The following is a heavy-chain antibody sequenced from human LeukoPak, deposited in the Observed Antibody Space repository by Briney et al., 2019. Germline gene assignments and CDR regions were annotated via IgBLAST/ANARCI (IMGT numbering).Heavy chain of an antibody. V-gene: IGHV1-69*02. D-gene: IGHD2-2*01. CDR2: IITIRSIT. CDR1: GCTFSSYT. J-gene: IGHJ4*02. Sequence: PVASLKLSCTASGCTFSSYTISWVRQAPGQGLEWMATIITIRSITNYAHSVKGRFTISTDKSKNTPYMQMNSLRAEDTAVYYCAAQKDIVIVPAADDYWGQGTLVTVSS. CDR3: AAQKDIVIVPAADDY.